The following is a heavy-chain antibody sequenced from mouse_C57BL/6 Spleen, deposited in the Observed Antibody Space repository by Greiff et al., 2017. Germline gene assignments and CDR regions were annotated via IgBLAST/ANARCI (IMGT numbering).Heavy chain of an antibody. Sequence: QVQLQQPGAELVKPGASVKMSCKASGYTFTSYWITWVKQRPGQGLEWIGDIYPGSGSTNYNEKFKSKATLTVDTSSSTAYMQLSSLTSEDSAVYYCARKDYGSSLWYFDVWGTGTTVTVSS. V-gene: IGHV1-55*01. CDR2: IYPGSGST. J-gene: IGHJ1*03. D-gene: IGHD1-1*01. CDR3: ARKDYGSSLWYFDV. CDR1: GYTFTSYW.